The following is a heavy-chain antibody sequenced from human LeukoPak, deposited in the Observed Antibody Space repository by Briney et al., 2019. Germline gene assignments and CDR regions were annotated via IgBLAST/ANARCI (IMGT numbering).Heavy chain of an antibody. Sequence: ASVKVSCKASGYTFTSYYMHWVRQAPGQGLEWMGIINPSGGSTSYAQKFRGRVTMTRDMSTSTVYMELSSLRSEDTAVYYCARGRLHYGDYEKTFDYWGQGTLVTVSS. CDR3: ARGRLHYGDYEKTFDY. CDR1: GYTFTSYY. V-gene: IGHV1-46*01. J-gene: IGHJ4*02. D-gene: IGHD4-17*01. CDR2: INPSGGST.